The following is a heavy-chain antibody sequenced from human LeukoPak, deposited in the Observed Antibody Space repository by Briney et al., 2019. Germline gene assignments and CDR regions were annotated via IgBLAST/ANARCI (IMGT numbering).Heavy chain of an antibody. V-gene: IGHV3-23*01. CDR1: GFTFSNYV. CDR3: ARGVTTGPGY. D-gene: IGHD3-10*01. J-gene: IGHJ4*02. CDR2: ISGSGGST. Sequence: GGSLRLSCAASGFTFSNYVMTWVRQAPGKGLEWVSSISGSGGSTYYADSVKGRFTISRDNAKNSLYLQMNSLRAEDTAVYYCARGVTTGPGYWGQGTLVTVSS.